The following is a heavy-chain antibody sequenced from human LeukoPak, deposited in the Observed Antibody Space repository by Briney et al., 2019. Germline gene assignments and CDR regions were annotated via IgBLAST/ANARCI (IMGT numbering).Heavy chain of an antibody. CDR3: ARAASRWYYDTLGYFDY. V-gene: IGHV3-33*08. Sequence: GGSLRLSCAASGFTFSSYWMSWVRQAPGKGLEWVAVIWYDGSNKCYADSVKGRFTISRDNSKNTLYLQMNSLRAEDTAVYYCARAASRWYYDTLGYFDYWGQGTLVTVSS. CDR1: GFTFSSYW. CDR2: IWYDGSNK. J-gene: IGHJ4*02. D-gene: IGHD3-9*01.